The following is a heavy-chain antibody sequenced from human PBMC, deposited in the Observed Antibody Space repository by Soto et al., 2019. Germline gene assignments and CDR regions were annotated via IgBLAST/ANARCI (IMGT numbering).Heavy chain of an antibody. CDR1: GYTFTSYG. J-gene: IGHJ5*02. V-gene: IGHV1-18*01. Sequence: ASVKVSCKTSGYTFTSYGISWVRQAPGQWLEWMGWISAYNGNTNYAQKLQGRVTMTTDTSTSTAYMELRSLRSDDTAVYYCARDLGVVAARPRWFDPWGQGTLVTVSS. D-gene: IGHD6-6*01. CDR3: ARDLGVVAARPRWFDP. CDR2: ISAYNGNT.